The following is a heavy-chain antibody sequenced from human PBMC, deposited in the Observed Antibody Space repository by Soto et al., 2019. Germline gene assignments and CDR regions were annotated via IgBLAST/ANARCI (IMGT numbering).Heavy chain of an antibody. J-gene: IGHJ6*02. CDR3: AKDSNDFWSGYLGGMDV. CDR2: ISYDGRNK. CDR1: GFTFNSYG. Sequence: PGGSLRLSCAASGFTFNSYGMYWVRQAPGKGVERVAVISYDGRNKYYAHSVKGRFTISRDNSKNTLYLQMNSLRTEDTAVYYCAKDSNDFWSGYLGGMDVWGQGTTVTVSS. V-gene: IGHV3-30*18. D-gene: IGHD3-3*01.